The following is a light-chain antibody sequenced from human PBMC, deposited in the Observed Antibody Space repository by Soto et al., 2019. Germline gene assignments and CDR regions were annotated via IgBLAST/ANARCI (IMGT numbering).Light chain of an antibody. V-gene: IGKV3-15*01. CDR2: GAS. J-gene: IGKJ5*01. CDR1: QSIRSL. Sequence: EIVLTQSPGTLSLSPVEIATLSFRAAQSIRSLLAWYQHKPGQAPRLLIYGASTRATAIPARFTGSGSGTEFTLTISSLQSEDFAVYYCQQYNNWPITFGPGTRLEIK. CDR3: QQYNNWPIT.